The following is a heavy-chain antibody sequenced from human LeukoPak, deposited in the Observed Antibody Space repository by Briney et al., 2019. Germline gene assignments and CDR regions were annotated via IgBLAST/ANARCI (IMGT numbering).Heavy chain of an antibody. Sequence: ASVKVSCKASGYTFTGYYMHWVRQAPGQGLEWMGWINPNSGGTNYAQKFQGRVTMTRDTSISTAYMELSRLRSDDTAVYYCARGSGSYYTDAFDIWGQGTMVTVSS. V-gene: IGHV1-2*02. CDR2: INPNSGGT. CDR1: GYTFTGYY. J-gene: IGHJ3*02. CDR3: ARGSGSYYTDAFDI. D-gene: IGHD1-26*01.